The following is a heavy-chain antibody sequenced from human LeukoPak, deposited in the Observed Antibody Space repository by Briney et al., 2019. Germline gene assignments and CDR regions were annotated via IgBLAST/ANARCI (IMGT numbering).Heavy chain of an antibody. J-gene: IGHJ4*02. CDR3: ARVSYYDSSGYSRGIDY. CDR1: GGSISIYY. D-gene: IGHD3-22*01. V-gene: IGHV4-59*01. CDR2: IYDSGST. Sequence: SETLSLTCTVSGGSISIYYWSWIRQPPGKGLEWIGYIYDSGSTYYNPSLKSRVTISVDTSKNQFSLKLSSVTAADTAVYYCARVSYYDSSGYSRGIDYWGQGTLVTVSS.